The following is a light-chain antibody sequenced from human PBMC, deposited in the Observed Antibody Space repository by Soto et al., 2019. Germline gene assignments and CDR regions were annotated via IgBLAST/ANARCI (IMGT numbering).Light chain of an antibody. J-gene: IGLJ1*01. CDR1: SGDIGAYNY. CDR3: SSYSASSDGYV. CDR2: EVS. V-gene: IGLV2-8*01. Sequence: QSALTQPPSASGSPGQSVTISCTGTSGDIGAYNYVSWYQQHPGKAPRLMISEVSKRPSGVPDRFFGSKSGNTASLTVSGFQSEDEADYFCSSYSASSDGYVFGTGTKVTVL.